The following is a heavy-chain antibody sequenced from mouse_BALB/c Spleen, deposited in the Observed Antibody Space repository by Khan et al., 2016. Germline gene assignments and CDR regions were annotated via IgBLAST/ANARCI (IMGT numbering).Heavy chain of an antibody. V-gene: IGHV9-3*02. Sequence: QIQLVQSGPELKKPGETVKISCKASGYTFTNYGMNWVKQAPGKGLKGMGWINTNTGEPTYAEEFKGRFAFSLETSASTAYLQINNLKKEDTATYFCAEDYYGSNWFAYWGQGTLVTVSA. CDR2: INTNTGEP. D-gene: IGHD1-1*01. CDR3: AEDYYGSNWFAY. J-gene: IGHJ3*01. CDR1: GYTFTNYG.